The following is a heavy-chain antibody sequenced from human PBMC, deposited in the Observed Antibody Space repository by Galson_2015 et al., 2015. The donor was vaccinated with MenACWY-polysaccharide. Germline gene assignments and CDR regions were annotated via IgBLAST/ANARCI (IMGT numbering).Heavy chain of an antibody. V-gene: IGHV5-51*03. CDR3: ARLNSRGFSKNLVFEN. CDR1: GYNFGSYW. J-gene: IGHJ4*01. CDR2: VYPGDSDA. D-gene: IGHD3-10*01. Sequence: QSGAEVKKPGESLKISCQGSGYNFGSYWIDWVRQMHGKGLEWMGSVYPGDSDAKYSPSFQGQVTFSVDKSISTAFLHWSSLKASDSAIYYCARLNSRGFSKNLVFENWGHGTLVTVSS.